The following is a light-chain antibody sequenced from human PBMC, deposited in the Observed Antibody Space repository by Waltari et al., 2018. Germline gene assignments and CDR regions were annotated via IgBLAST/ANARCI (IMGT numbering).Light chain of an antibody. CDR2: DVT. V-gene: IGLV2-14*03. Sequence: QSALTQSASVSGSPGQSITISCTGTSSDVGGYNHVSWYQQHPGKAPKLMIYDVTKRPSGVSNLFSASKSGNTASLTISGLHAEDEADYYCSSYTSSSALVFGGGTKLTVL. J-gene: IGLJ2*01. CDR1: SSDVGGYNH. CDR3: SSYTSSSALV.